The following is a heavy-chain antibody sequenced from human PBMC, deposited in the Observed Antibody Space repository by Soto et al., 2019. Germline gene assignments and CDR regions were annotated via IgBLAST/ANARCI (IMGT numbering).Heavy chain of an antibody. CDR2: IYWDDDK. CDR1: GYSLTTSGVG. J-gene: IGHJ4*02. V-gene: IGHV2-5*02. Sequence: QITLYESGPMQVTPRQTLTLTCTFSGYSLTTSGVGVGWIRQSPGKAPEWLALIYWDDDKRYSPSLKSRLTITKDTSKNQVVLTMADLDPADTGTYYCAHRVLRTVFGLVTTTAIYFDFWGQGTPVAVSS. CDR3: AHRVLRTVFGLVTTTAIYFDF. D-gene: IGHD3-3*01.